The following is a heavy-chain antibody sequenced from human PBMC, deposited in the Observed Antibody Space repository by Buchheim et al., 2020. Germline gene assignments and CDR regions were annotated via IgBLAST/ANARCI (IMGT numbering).Heavy chain of an antibody. CDR2: IYYSGST. D-gene: IGHD3-9*01. CDR3: ARGGLNVLRYFDWHEDYYMDV. CDR1: GGSISSGGYY. J-gene: IGHJ6*03. Sequence: QVQLQESGPGLVKPSQTLSLTCTVSGGSISSGGYYWSWIRQHPGKGLEWIGYIYYSGSTYYNPSLKSRVTISVDTSKNQFSLKLSSVTAADTAVYYCARGGLNVLRYFDWHEDYYMDVWGKGTT. V-gene: IGHV4-31*03.